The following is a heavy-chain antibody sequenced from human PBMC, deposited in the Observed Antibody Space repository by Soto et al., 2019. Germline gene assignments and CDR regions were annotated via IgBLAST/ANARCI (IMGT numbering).Heavy chain of an antibody. CDR3: ASDTHRYYYMDV. V-gene: IGHV3-64*04. Sequence: GGSLRLSCAASGFTLSGYAMDWVRQAPGKGLEYVSGISSNGSAIYYANSVQGRFTISRDNSKNSLYLQMSSLRAEDTAVYYCASDTHRYYYMDVWGKGTTVTVSS. CDR2: ISSNGSAI. J-gene: IGHJ6*03. CDR1: GFTLSGYA.